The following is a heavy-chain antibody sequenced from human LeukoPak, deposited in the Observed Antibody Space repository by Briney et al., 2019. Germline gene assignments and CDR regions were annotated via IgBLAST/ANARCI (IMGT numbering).Heavy chain of an antibody. V-gene: IGHV3-30-3*01. D-gene: IGHD2-21*02. CDR3: ARDPTAMFEMDY. CDR2: ISYDGSNK. CDR1: GFTFSSYA. J-gene: IGHJ4*02. Sequence: PGGSLRLSCAASGFTFSSYAMHWVRQAPGKGLEWVAVISYDGSNKYYADSVKGRFTISRDNSKNTLYLQMNSLRAEDTAVYYCARDPTAMFEMDYWGQGTLVTVSS.